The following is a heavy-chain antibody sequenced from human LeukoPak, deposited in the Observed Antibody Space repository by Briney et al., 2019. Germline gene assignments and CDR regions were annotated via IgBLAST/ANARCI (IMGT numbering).Heavy chain of an antibody. CDR1: GFTFSSYG. CDR3: AKEGLFDY. V-gene: IGHV3-30*18. J-gene: IGHJ4*02. CDR2: ISYDGSNK. Sequence: PGGSLRLSCAASGFTFSSYGMHWVRQAPGKGLEWVAVISYDGSNKYYADSVKGRFTISRDNSKNTLYLQMNSLRAEDTAVYYCAKEGLFDYWGQGTLVTVSS.